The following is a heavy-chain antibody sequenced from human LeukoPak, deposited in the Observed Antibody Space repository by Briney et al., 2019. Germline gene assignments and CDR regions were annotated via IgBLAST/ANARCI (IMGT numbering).Heavy chain of an antibody. J-gene: IGHJ4*02. CDR3: ATPLGSSSWYETGDY. CDR2: MNPNSGNT. D-gene: IGHD6-13*01. CDR1: GYTFTSYD. Sequence: ASVKVSCKASGYTFTSYDINWVRQATGQGLEWMGWMNPNSGNTGYAQKFQGRVTMTRNTSISTAYMELSSLRSEDTAVYYCATPLGSSSWYETGDYWGQGTLVTVSS. V-gene: IGHV1-8*01.